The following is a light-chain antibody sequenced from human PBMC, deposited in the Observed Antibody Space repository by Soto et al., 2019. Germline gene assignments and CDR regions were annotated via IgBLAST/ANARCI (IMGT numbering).Light chain of an antibody. V-gene: IGKV3-20*01. CDR1: QTIGSTY. J-gene: IGKJ1*01. CDR3: QQYGSSRT. CDR2: GAS. Sequence: EIVLTQSPGTLTLSPGETATLSCRASQTIGSTYLAWYQQKPGQAPRLLIYGASSRATGIPDRFSGSGSGTDFTLTISRLEPEDFAVYYCQQYGSSRTFGQGTKVDIK.